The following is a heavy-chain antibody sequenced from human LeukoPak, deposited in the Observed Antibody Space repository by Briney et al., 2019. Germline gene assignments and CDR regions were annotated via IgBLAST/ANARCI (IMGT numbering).Heavy chain of an antibody. CDR3: ARVVRSAVAAFDY. V-gene: IGHV3-20*04. CDR1: GFTFDDYG. CDR2: INWNGGST. J-gene: IGHJ4*02. D-gene: IGHD6-19*01. Sequence: PGGSLRFSCAASGFTFDDYGMSWVRHAPGKGLEWVSGINWNGGSTGYADSVKGRFTISRDNAKNSLYLQMNSLRAEDTALYYCARVVRSAVAAFDYWGQGTLVTVSS.